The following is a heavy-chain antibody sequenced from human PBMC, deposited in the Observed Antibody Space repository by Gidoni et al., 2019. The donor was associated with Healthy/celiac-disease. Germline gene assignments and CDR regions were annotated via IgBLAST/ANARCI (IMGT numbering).Heavy chain of an antibody. D-gene: IGHD2-2*01. CDR2: IYYSGST. CDR1: GGSVSSGSYY. CDR3: ARDRRIQPLFFPAAFDI. V-gene: IGHV4-61*01. Sequence: QVQLQESGPGLVKPSETLSLTCTVSGGSVSSGSYYWSWIRQPPGKGLEWIGYIYYSGSTNYNPSLKSRVTISVDTSKNQFSLKLSSVTAADTAVYYCARDRRIQPLFFPAAFDIWGQGTMVTVSS. J-gene: IGHJ3*02.